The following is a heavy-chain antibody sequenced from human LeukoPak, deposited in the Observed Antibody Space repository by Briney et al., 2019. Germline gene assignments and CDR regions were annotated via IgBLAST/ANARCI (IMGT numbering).Heavy chain of an antibody. V-gene: IGHV4-4*07. CDR2: VYTSGTT. D-gene: IGHD3-10*01. CDR3: ARGFGHP. Sequence: PSETLSLTCTVSGGSISGYYWSWFRQPAGKGLEWTGRVYTSGTTNYNPSLKSRVTMSIDTSKNQFSLKLTSVTAADTAVYYCARGFGHPWGQGTLVTVSS. J-gene: IGHJ5*02. CDR1: GGSISGYY.